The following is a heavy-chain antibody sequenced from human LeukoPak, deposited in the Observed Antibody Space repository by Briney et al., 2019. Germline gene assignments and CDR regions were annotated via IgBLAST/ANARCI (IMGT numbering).Heavy chain of an antibody. CDR3: AKTMGAPYYFDY. Sequence: GGSLRLSCAASGFTFSSYAMSWVRQAPGKGLEWVSAISGSGGSTYYADSVKGRFTISRDNSKYTLYLQMNSLRAEDTAVYYCAKTMGAPYYFDYWGQGTLVTVSS. CDR1: GFTFSSYA. D-gene: IGHD1-26*01. J-gene: IGHJ4*02. V-gene: IGHV3-23*01. CDR2: ISGSGGST.